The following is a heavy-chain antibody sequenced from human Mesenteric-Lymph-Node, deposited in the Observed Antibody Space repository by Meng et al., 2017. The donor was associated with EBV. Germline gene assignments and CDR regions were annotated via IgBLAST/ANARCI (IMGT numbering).Heavy chain of an antibody. CDR3: ARFGAILRGFDY. Sequence: QVQLRQWAAGLLKPSETLSPTCAVYGGSFSGYYWSWIRQPPGKGLEWIGEINHSGSTNYNPSLKSRVTISVDTSKNQFSLKLSSVTAADTAVYYCARFGAILRGFDYWGQGTLVTVSS. CDR1: GGSFSGYY. V-gene: IGHV4-34*01. CDR2: INHSGST. D-gene: IGHD3-10*01. J-gene: IGHJ4*02.